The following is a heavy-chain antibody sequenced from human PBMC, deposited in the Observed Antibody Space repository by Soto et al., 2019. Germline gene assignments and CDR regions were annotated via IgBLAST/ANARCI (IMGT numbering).Heavy chain of an antibody. CDR1: GSTVTGYY. J-gene: IGHJ6*02. Sequence: GASVKVSCEASGSTVTGYYMHWVRQAHGQGLEWMGWINPNSGGTNYAQKFQGRVTMTRDTSISTAYMELSRLRSGDTAVYYCARDHSSSSNYYYYGMDVWGQGTTVTVSS. V-gene: IGHV1-2*02. CDR2: INPNSGGT. CDR3: ARDHSSSSNYYYYGMDV. D-gene: IGHD6-6*01.